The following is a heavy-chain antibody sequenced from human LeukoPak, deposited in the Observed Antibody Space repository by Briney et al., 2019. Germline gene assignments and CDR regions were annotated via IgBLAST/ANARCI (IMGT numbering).Heavy chain of an antibody. Sequence: SETLSLTCTVSGGSISSSSHYWGWIRQPPGKGLEWIGSIYYSGSTYYNPSLKSRVTISVDTSKNQFSLKLSSVTAADTAVYYCASDPYYYDSSGYYYLSDSWGQGTLVTVSS. J-gene: IGHJ5*02. V-gene: IGHV4-39*01. D-gene: IGHD3-22*01. CDR2: IYYSGST. CDR3: ASDPYYYDSSGYYYLSDS. CDR1: GGSISSSSHY.